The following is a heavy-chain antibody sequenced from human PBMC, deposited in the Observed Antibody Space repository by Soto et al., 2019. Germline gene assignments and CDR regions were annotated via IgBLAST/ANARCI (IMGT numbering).Heavy chain of an antibody. V-gene: IGHV1-2*02. CDR2: IKPHSGDT. J-gene: IGHJ5*02. Sequence: GASVKVSCKASRYTFTSYDIFWVRQSPGQGLEWMGWIKPHSGDTHYAQNLQGRVTMTRDTSISTAYMELNNLISDDTAVYYCARRSSTYLNEIIYDPWGQGTLVTVSS. CDR3: ARRSSTYLNEIIYDP. CDR1: RYTFTSYD. D-gene: IGHD2-2*01.